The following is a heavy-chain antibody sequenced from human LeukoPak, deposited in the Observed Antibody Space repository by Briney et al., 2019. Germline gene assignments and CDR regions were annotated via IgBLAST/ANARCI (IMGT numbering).Heavy chain of an antibody. V-gene: IGHV3-74*01. J-gene: IGHJ4*02. CDR1: GFTFSSYW. CDR3: AKVSDVLRYFDWFDY. Sequence: PGGSLRLSCAASGFTFSSYWMHWVRQAPGKGLVWVSRINSDGSSTSYADSVKGRFTISRDNAKNTLYLQMNSLRAEDTAVYYCAKVSDVLRYFDWFDYWGQGTLVTVSS. CDR2: INSDGSST. D-gene: IGHD3-9*01.